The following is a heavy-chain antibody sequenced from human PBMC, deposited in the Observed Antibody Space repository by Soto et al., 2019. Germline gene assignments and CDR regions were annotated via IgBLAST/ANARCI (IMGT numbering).Heavy chain of an antibody. Sequence: EVQLVESGGGLVQPGGSLRLSCAGSALTASKNYISWVRQPPGKGLEWVSVIYSGGTTYYADSVKDRFSISRDNSKSTLYIQMDNLRAGDTAVYYCARGGSGSDWDYYGMDVWGQGTTVTVS. CDR3: ARGGSGSDWDYYGMDV. J-gene: IGHJ6*02. CDR2: IYSGGTT. CDR1: ALTASKNY. D-gene: IGHD3-10*01. V-gene: IGHV3-66*01.